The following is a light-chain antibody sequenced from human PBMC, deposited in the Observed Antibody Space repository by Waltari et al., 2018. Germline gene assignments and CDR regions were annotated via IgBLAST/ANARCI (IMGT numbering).Light chain of an antibody. V-gene: IGLV1-47*01. CDR1: SSNFATCS. J-gene: IGLJ1*01. CDR3: AAWDDSLSGRF. CDR2: RNN. Sequence: QSVLPPPPSASATPGHRVSLSCSRSSSNFATCSLSWYQQVHGTAPKRLIDRNNQRPSGVPDRFSGSKSGTSASLAISGLRSEDEADYYCAAWDDSLSGRFFGSGTKVTVL.